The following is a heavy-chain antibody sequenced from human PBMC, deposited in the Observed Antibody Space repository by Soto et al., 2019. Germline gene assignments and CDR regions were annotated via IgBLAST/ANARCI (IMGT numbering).Heavy chain of an antibody. J-gene: IGHJ4*02. CDR2: ISYDGSNK. CDR3: ARDLPGGGEGAMPDY. CDR1: GFTFSSSA. V-gene: IGHV3-30-3*01. Sequence: QVQLVESGGGVVQPGRSLRLSCAASGFTFSSSAFHWVRQAPGKGLEWVAVISYDGSNKHHADSVKGRFTISRDNSKNTLYLQMNSVRAEDSAVYYCARDLPGGGEGAMPDYWGQGTLVTVSS. D-gene: IGHD2-21*01.